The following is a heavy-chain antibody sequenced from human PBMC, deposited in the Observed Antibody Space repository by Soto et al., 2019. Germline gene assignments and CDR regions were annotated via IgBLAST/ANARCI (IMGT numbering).Heavy chain of an antibody. CDR1: GFTFDDYT. Sequence: GGSLRLSCAASGFTFDDYTMHWVRQAPGKGLEWVSLISWDSGTTYYADSVKGRFTISRDNAKNSLYLQMNSLRAEDTAVYYCAREGYYDILTGYPHYFDYWGQGTLVTVSS. V-gene: IGHV3-43*01. CDR3: AREGYYDILTGYPHYFDY. CDR2: ISWDSGTT. J-gene: IGHJ4*02. D-gene: IGHD3-9*01.